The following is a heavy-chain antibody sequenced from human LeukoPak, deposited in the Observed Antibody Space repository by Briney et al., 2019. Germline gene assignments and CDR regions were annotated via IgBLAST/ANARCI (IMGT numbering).Heavy chain of an antibody. D-gene: IGHD1-26*01. CDR1: GGSISSYY. V-gene: IGHV4-4*07. CDR3: ARSDLVSGSYYVVDY. CDR2: IYTSGNT. J-gene: IGHJ4*02. Sequence: PSETLSLTCTVSGGSISSYYWSWIRQPAGKGLEWIGRIYTSGNTNYNPSLKSRVTISVDTSKNQFSLKLSSVTAADTAVYYCARSDLVSGSYYVVDYWGQGTLVTVSS.